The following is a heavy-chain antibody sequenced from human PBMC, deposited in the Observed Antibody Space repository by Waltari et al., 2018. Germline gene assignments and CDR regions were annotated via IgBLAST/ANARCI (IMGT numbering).Heavy chain of an antibody. Sequence: EVHLVESGVGLVQPGGSLRLSCAASGFTFTDYWMSWVLQAPGKGPEWVANIHKDGSEKNYVDYVKGRFTISRDNAKDSVYLQMNSLRADDTAMYYCVRDHWGPDYWGQGTLVTVSS. CDR3: VRDHWGPDY. V-gene: IGHV3-7*01. CDR1: GFTFTDYW. D-gene: IGHD7-27*01. J-gene: IGHJ4*02. CDR2: IHKDGSEK.